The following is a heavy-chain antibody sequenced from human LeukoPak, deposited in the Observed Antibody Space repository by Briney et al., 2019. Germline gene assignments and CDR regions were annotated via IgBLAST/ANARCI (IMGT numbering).Heavy chain of an antibody. D-gene: IGHD4-17*01. CDR1: GFTFSGYG. V-gene: IGHV3-30*03. J-gene: IGHJ4*02. CDR3: ARGSKSYGDYIRSRIHHFDY. Sequence: QSGGSLRLSCAASGFTFSGYGMHRVRQAPDKGLEWVALISSDGSNRIYADSVKGRFSISRDNSKNTLYLQMNSLRVEDTAVYYCARGSKSYGDYIRSRIHHFDYWGQGTLVTVSS. CDR2: ISSDGSNR.